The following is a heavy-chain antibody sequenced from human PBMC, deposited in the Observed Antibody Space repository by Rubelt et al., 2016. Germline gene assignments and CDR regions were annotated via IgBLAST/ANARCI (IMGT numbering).Heavy chain of an antibody. V-gene: IGHV3-30*18. Sequence: GKGLEWVAVISYDGSNKYYADSVKGRFTISRDNAKNSLYLQMNSLRAEDTAVYYCAKSTQWLVGNFDYWGQGTLVTVSS. J-gene: IGHJ4*02. CDR3: AKSTQWLVGNFDY. D-gene: IGHD6-19*01. CDR2: ISYDGSNK.